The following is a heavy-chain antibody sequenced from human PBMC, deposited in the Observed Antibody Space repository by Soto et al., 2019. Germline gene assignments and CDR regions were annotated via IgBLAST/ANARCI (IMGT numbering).Heavy chain of an antibody. CDR3: ARDRSSGYYYN. CDR2: IWYDGSNK. CDR1: GFTFSSDA. D-gene: IGHD3-22*01. J-gene: IGHJ4*02. V-gene: IGHV3-33*08. Sequence: GGSLRLSCAASGFTFSSDAMSWVRQAPGKGLEWVAVIWYDGSNKYYADSVKGRFTISRDNSKNTLYLQMNSLRAEDTAVYYCARDRSSGYYYNWGQGTLVTVSS.